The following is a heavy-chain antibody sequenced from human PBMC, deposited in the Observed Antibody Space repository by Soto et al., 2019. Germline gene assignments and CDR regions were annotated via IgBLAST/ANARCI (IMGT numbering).Heavy chain of an antibody. V-gene: IGHV3-30-3*01. Sequence: QVQLVESGGGVVQPGRSLRLSCAASGFTFSSYAMHWVRQAPGKGLEWVAVISYAGSNKYYADSVKGRFTISRDNSKNTLYLQMNSLRAEDTAVYYGARDQAEYYYYGMDVWGQGTTVTVSS. D-gene: IGHD6-13*01. J-gene: IGHJ6*02. CDR1: GFTFSSYA. CDR3: ARDQAEYYYYGMDV. CDR2: ISYAGSNK.